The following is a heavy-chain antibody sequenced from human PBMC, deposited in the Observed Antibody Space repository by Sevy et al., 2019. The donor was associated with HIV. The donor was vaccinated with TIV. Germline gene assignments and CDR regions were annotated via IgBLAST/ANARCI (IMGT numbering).Heavy chain of an antibody. D-gene: IGHD3-22*01. Sequence: ASVKVSCKASGGSFSNFPVSWVRQAPGQGLEWMGMIISKFGTTDYAQKFQGRVTITAEESTTTAYMELTSLRSEDTAGYYCAREIPDYVSGYYSVDAFDIWGQGTKVTVSS. CDR1: GGSFSNFP. J-gene: IGHJ3*02. CDR2: IISKFGTT. V-gene: IGHV1-69*13. CDR3: AREIPDYVSGYYSVDAFDI.